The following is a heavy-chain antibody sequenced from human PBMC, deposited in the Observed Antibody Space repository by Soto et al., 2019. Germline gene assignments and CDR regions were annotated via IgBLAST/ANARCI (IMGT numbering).Heavy chain of an antibody. CDR3: AKDRWELPPFYGMDV. CDR1: GFTFSSYG. D-gene: IGHD1-26*01. CDR2: ISYDGSNK. Sequence: GGSLRLSCAASGFTFSSYGMHWVRQAPGKGLEWVAVISYDGSNKYYADSVKGRFTISRDNSKNTLYLQMNSLRAEDTAVYYCAKDRWELPPFYGMDVWGQGTTVTVSS. V-gene: IGHV3-30*18. J-gene: IGHJ6*02.